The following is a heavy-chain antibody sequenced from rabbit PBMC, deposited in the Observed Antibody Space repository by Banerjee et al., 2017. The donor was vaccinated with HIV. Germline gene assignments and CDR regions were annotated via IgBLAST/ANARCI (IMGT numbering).Heavy chain of an antibody. CDR1: GLDFSSSYW. CDR3: AREAGYGDSGYGTDDL. J-gene: IGHJ4*01. CDR2: IYTGSGGST. Sequence: QEQLEESGGDPVQPEGSLTLTCTASGLDFSSSYWICWVRQAPGKGLEWIGCIYTGSGGSTYYASWAKGRFTISKTSSTTVTLQMTSLTAADTATYFCAREAGYGDSGYGTDDLWGQGTLVTVS. V-gene: IGHV1S45*01. D-gene: IGHD2-1*01.